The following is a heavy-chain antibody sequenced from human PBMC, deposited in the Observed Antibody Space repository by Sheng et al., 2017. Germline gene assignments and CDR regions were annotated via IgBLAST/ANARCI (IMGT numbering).Heavy chain of an antibody. J-gene: IGHJ4*02. CDR1: GGSFSGYY. D-gene: IGHD2-2*01. CDR2: INHSGST. V-gene: IGHV4-34*01. CDR3: ASRYCSSTSCHYFDY. Sequence: QVQLQQWGAGLLKPSETLSLTCAVYGGSFSGYYWSWIRQPPGKGLEWIGEINHSGSTNYNPSLKSRVTISVDTSKNQFSLKLSSVTAADTAVYYCASRYCSSTSCHYFDYWGQGTLVTVSS.